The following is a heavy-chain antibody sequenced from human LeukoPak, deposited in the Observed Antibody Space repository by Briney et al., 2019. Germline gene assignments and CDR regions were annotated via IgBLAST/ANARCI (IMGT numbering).Heavy chain of an antibody. Sequence: PGGSLRLSCAASGFTFDDYAMHWVRQAPGKGLEWVSGISWNSGSIGYADSVKGRFTISRDNAKNSLYLQMNSLRAEDTAVYYCAKGIRGYYDSSGQPWGQGTLVTVSS. V-gene: IGHV3-9*01. D-gene: IGHD3-22*01. CDR2: ISWNSGSI. CDR3: AKGIRGYYDSSGQP. J-gene: IGHJ4*02. CDR1: GFTFDDYA.